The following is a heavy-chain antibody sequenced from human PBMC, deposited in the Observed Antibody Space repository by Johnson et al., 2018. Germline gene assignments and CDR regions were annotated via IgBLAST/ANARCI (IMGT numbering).Heavy chain of an antibody. J-gene: IGHJ5*02. D-gene: IGHD5-18*01. CDR3: ARVLEYSYGYHFDP. Sequence: VQLVESGGGLVQPGGSLRLSCAASGFTFNNYWMSWVRQAPGKGLECVANIKQDGSEKYYVDSVKGRFTISRDNAKNSLYLQMNSLRPDDTAVYYCARVLEYSYGYHFDPWGQGTLGTVSS. CDR2: IKQDGSEK. V-gene: IGHV3-7*01. CDR1: GFTFNNYW.